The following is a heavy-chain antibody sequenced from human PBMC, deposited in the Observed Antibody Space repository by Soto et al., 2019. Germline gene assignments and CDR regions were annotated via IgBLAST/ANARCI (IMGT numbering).Heavy chain of an antibody. Sequence: SETLSLTCAVYGGSFSGYYWSWIRQPPGKGLEWIGEINHSGSTNYNPSLKSRVTISVDTSKNQFSLKLSSVTAADTAVYYCAREGRWELPVAYWGQGTLVTVSS. CDR2: INHSGST. CDR1: GGSFSGYY. V-gene: IGHV4-34*01. D-gene: IGHD1-26*01. CDR3: AREGRWELPVAY. J-gene: IGHJ4*02.